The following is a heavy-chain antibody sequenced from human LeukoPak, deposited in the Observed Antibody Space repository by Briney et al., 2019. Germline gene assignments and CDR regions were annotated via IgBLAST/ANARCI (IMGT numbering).Heavy chain of an antibody. CDR3: XXXXXXXXAXGAXXXXXXXXXXXXXXXXXXXXXXXXXXVP. Sequence: PSETLSLTCAVSGYSISSGYYWGWIRQPPGKGLEWIGSIYHSGSTYYNPSLKSRVTISVDTSKNQFALKLSSVTAADTAVYYXXXXXXXXXAXGAXXXXXXXXXXXXXXXXXXXXXXXXXXVPW. J-gene: IGHJ5*02. D-gene: IGHD3-10*01. CDR2: IYHSGST. CDR1: GYSISSGYY. V-gene: IGHV4-38-2*01.